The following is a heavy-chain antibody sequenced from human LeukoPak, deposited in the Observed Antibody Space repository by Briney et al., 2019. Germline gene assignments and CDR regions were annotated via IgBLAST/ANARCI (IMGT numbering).Heavy chain of an antibody. CDR1: GFTFSSYA. CDR2: ISGSGGST. J-gene: IGHJ4*02. V-gene: IGHV3-23*01. CDR3: ATHRRGITMVRGVIPRFAY. Sequence: QPGGSLRLSCAASGFTFSSYAMSWVRQAPGKGLEWVSAISGSGGSTYYADSVKGRFTISRDNSKNTLYLQMNSLRAEDTAVYYCATHRRGITMVRGVIPRFAYWGQGTLVTVSS. D-gene: IGHD3-10*01.